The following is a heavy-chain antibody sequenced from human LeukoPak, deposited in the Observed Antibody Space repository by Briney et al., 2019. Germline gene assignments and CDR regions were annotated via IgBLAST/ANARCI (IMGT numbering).Heavy chain of an antibody. D-gene: IGHD6-19*01. V-gene: IGHV4-61*02. CDR2: IFNTGST. Sequence: SETLSLTCTASGGSISSDSYYWSWIRQPAGKGLEWIGRIFNTGSTNSIPSLKSRVTISLGTSKNQFSLNLSSVTAADTAVYYCARDKYRSGWYTGYMDVWGKGTTVTISS. J-gene: IGHJ6*03. CDR1: GGSISSDSYY. CDR3: ARDKYRSGWYTGYMDV.